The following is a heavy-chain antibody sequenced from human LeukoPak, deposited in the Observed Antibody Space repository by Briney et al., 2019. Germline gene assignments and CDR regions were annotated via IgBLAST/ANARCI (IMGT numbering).Heavy chain of an antibody. V-gene: IGHV3-30*03. D-gene: IGHD3-10*01. CDR2: ISYDGSNK. CDR1: GFTFRDFY. CDR3: AGFGESSLAFDI. J-gene: IGHJ3*02. Sequence: PGGSLRLSCAASGFTFRDFYMSWIRQAPGKGLEWVAVISYDGSNKYYADSVKGRFTISRDNSKNTLYLQMNSLRAEDRAVYYCAGFGESSLAFDIWGQGTMVTVSS.